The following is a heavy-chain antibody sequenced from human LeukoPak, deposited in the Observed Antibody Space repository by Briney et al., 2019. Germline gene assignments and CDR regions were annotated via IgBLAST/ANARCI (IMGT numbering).Heavy chain of an antibody. J-gene: IGHJ4*02. CDR1: GGSISSYY. CDR3: AMLDGIAVAGTAY. CDR2: IYYSGSTNYNPSL. Sequence: SETLSLTCTVSGGSISSYYWSWIRQPPGKGLEWIGYIYYSGSTNYNPSLNYNPSLKSRVTISVDTSKNQFSLKLSSVTAADTAVYYCAMLDGIAVAGTAYWGQGTLVTVPS. D-gene: IGHD6-19*01. V-gene: IGHV4-59*01.